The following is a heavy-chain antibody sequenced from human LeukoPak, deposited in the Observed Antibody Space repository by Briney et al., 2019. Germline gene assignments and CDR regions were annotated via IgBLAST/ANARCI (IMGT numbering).Heavy chain of an antibody. J-gene: IGHJ4*02. CDR3: AKDELGDYGAYFDY. V-gene: IGHV3-9*01. D-gene: IGHD4-17*01. CDR1: GFTFDDYA. CDR2: ISWNSGSI. Sequence: GGPLRLSCAASGFTFDDYAMHWVRQAPGKGLEWVSGISWNSGSIGYADSVKGRFTISRDNAKNSLYLQMNSLRAEDTALYYCAKDELGDYGAYFDYWGQGTLVTVSS.